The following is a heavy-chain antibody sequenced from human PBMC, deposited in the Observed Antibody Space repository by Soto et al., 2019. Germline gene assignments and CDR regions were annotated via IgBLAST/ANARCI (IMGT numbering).Heavy chain of an antibody. J-gene: IGHJ3*02. CDR1: GYTFTSYY. CDR3: ATYSSGWAGREAFDI. V-gene: IGHV1-46*03. CDR2: INPSGGST. D-gene: IGHD6-19*01. Sequence: ASVKVSCKASGYTFTSYYMHWVRQAPGQGLEWMGIINPSGGSTSYAQKFQGRVTMTRDTSTSTVYMELSSLRSEDTAVYYCATYSSGWAGREAFDIWGQGTMVTVSS.